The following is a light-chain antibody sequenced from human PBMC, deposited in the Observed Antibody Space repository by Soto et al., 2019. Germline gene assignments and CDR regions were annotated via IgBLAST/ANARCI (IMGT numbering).Light chain of an antibody. V-gene: IGKV1-39*01. CDR3: QQSYSSPPT. CDR1: QSIRNF. J-gene: IGKJ1*01. CDR2: AAS. Sequence: DIEMTQSRSSLSASVGDMVTITCRSSQSIRNFLNWYQQKPGKAPKVLIYAASSLQSGVPSRFSGSGSGTDFTLIISSLQPEDSATYYCQQSYSSPPTFGQGTKVDIK.